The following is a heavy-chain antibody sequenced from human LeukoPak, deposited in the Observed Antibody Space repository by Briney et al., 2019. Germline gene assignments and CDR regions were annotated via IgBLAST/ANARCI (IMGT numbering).Heavy chain of an antibody. V-gene: IGHV3-15*01. D-gene: IGHD2-2*01. CDR1: GFTFSNAW. CDR3: TSDSVVVPAAVFDY. J-gene: IGHJ4*02. CDR2: IKSKTDGGTT. Sequence: GGSLRLSCAASGFTFSNAWMSWVRQAPGKGLEWVGRIKSKTDGGTTDYAAPVKRRFTISRDDSKNTLYLQMNSLKTEDTAVYYCTSDSVVVPAAVFDYWGQGTLVTVSS.